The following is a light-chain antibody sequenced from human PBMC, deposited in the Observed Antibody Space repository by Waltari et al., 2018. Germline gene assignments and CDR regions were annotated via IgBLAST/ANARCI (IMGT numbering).Light chain of an antibody. CDR1: QFNLYESDNKNY. Sequence: DIVMTQSPDSLTVSLGERAAINCRSSQFNLYESDNKNYLGWYHQKPGQYPQLLSPWASTRESGVPHRFSGSGSGTDFTLTISSLQAEDVAVYYCQQYYSFPFTFGQGTKLE. CDR3: QQYYSFPFT. CDR2: WAS. J-gene: IGKJ2*01. V-gene: IGKV4-1*01.